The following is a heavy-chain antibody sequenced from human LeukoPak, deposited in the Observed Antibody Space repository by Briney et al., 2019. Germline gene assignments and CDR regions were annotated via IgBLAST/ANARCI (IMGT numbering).Heavy chain of an antibody. V-gene: IGHV4-34*01. Sequence: SETLSLTCAVYGGSFSGYYWSWIRQPPGKGLEWIGEINHSGSTNYNPSLKSRVTISVDTSKNQFSLKLSSVTAADTAVYYCARYPFQHWGQGTLVTVSS. J-gene: IGHJ1*01. CDR2: INHSGST. CDR3: ARYPFQH. CDR1: GGSFSGYY.